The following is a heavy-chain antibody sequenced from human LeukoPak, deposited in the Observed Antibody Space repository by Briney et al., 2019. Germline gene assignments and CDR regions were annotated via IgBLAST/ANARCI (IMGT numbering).Heavy chain of an antibody. V-gene: IGHV1-2*02. CDR1: GYTFTGYY. J-gene: IGHJ4*02. D-gene: IGHD6-19*01. Sequence: ASVKVSCKASGYTFTGYYMRWARQAPGQGLEWMGWINPNSGGTNYAQKFQGRVTMTRDTSISTAYMELSRLRSDDTAVYYCASPTGIAVAGTLLDYWGQGTLVTVSS. CDR2: INPNSGGT. CDR3: ASPTGIAVAGTLLDY.